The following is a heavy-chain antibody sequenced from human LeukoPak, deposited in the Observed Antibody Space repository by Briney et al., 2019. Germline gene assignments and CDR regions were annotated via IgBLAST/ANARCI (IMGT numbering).Heavy chain of an antibody. V-gene: IGHV4-59*12. D-gene: IGHD6-19*01. CDR3: ARSGGSSSGSLGLWYSDI. Sequence: SETLSLTCTVSGGSISSYYWTWIRQPPGKGLEWIGYIHYSGSTNYNPSLKSRVTISVDTSKNQFSLKVSSVTAADTAVYYCARSGGSSSGSLGLWYSDIWGQGTMVTVSS. CDR2: IHYSGST. CDR1: GGSISSYY. J-gene: IGHJ3*02.